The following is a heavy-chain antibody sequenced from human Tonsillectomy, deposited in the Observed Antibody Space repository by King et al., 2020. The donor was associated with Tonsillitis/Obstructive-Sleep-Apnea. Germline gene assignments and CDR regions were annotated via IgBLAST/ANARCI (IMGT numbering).Heavy chain of an antibody. V-gene: IGHV3-30*03. D-gene: IGHD5-24*01. CDR1: GFTFSSYG. J-gene: IGHJ4*02. Sequence: VQLVESGGGVVQPGRSLRLSCAASGFTFSSYGMHWVRQAPGKGREWVAVISYDGSDKYYADSVKGRFTISRDNSKNTLYLQMNSLRGADTAIYYCARDDDGLQFSARGLLDYWGQGTLVTVSS. CDR2: ISYDGSDK. CDR3: ARDDDGLQFSARGLLDY.